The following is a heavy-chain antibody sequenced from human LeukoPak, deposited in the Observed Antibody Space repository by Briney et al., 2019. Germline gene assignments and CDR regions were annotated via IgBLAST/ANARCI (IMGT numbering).Heavy chain of an antibody. V-gene: IGHV4-61*02. D-gene: IGHD1-1*01. CDR2: MYTMGST. CDR1: GGSLNSGTYY. Sequence: PSQTLSLTCTVSGGSLNSGTYYWSWIRQPTGKALEWIGGMYTMGSTNYNPSLESRVTISVDTSKNQFSLKLSSVTAADAAVYYCARAKPNWNPPDYWGQGTLVTIAS. J-gene: IGHJ4*02. CDR3: ARAKPNWNPPDY.